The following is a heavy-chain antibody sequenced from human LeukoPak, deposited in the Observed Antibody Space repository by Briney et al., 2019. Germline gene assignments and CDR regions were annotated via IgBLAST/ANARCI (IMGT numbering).Heavy chain of an antibody. CDR3: ARRMVRGVIRSAFDI. D-gene: IGHD3-10*01. Sequence: GASLKISCKGSGYSFTSYWIGWVRQMPGKGLEWMGIIYPGDSDTRYSPSFQGQVTISADKSISTAYLQWSSLKASDTAMYYCARRMVRGVIRSAFDIWGQGTMVTVSS. J-gene: IGHJ3*02. CDR1: GYSFTSYW. CDR2: IYPGDSDT. V-gene: IGHV5-51*01.